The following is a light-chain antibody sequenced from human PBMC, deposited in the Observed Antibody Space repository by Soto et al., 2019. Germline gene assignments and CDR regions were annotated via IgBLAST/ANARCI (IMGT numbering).Light chain of an antibody. V-gene: IGLV4-69*01. Sequence: QPVLTQSPSASASLGASVKLTCTLSSGHSSYAIAWHQQQPEKGPRYLMKLDSDGSHTKGDAIPDRFSGSSSGAERYLTLSSLQSEDEADCYCQTWGTGIHVVFGGGTKLTVL. CDR2: LDSDGSH. J-gene: IGLJ2*01. CDR1: SGHSSYA. CDR3: QTWGTGIHVV.